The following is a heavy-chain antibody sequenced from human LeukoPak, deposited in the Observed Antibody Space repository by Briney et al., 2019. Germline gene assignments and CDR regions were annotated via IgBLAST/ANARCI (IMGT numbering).Heavy chain of an antibody. CDR3: ARGGIIYDY. D-gene: IGHD2-15*01. CDR2: ISSSGGST. Sequence: GGSLRLSCAASGFTFSSYAMHWVRQAPGKGLDYVSAISSSGGSTYYANSVKGRFTISRDNSKNTLYLQMGSLRAEDMAVYYCARGGIIYDYWGQGTLVTVSS. J-gene: IGHJ4*02. CDR1: GFTFSSYA. V-gene: IGHV3-64*01.